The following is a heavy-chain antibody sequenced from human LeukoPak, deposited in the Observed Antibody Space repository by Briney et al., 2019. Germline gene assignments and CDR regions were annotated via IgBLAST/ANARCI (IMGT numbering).Heavy chain of an antibody. J-gene: IGHJ4*02. Sequence: GGSLRLSCAASGFTVSSNYMSWVSQAPGKGLEWVSVIYSGGDTYYADSVKGRFTISRDNSKNTLYLQMNSLRAEDTAIYYCARVRPGYYTYFDYWGQGTLVTVSS. CDR1: GFTVSSNY. D-gene: IGHD3/OR15-3a*01. V-gene: IGHV3-53*01. CDR2: IYSGGDT. CDR3: ARVRPGYYTYFDY.